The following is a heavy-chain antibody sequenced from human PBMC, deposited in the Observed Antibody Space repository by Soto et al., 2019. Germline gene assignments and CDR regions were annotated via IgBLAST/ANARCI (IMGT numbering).Heavy chain of an antibody. D-gene: IGHD3-9*01. Sequence: SETLSLTCTVSGGSISSSSYYWGWIRQPPGKGLEWIGEINHSGSTNYNPSLKSRVTISVDTSKNQFSLKLSSVTAADTAVYYCARALSLTGYYSSDYWGQGTLVTVSS. J-gene: IGHJ4*02. CDR2: INHSGST. CDR1: GGSISSSSYY. CDR3: ARALSLTGYYSSDY. V-gene: IGHV4-39*07.